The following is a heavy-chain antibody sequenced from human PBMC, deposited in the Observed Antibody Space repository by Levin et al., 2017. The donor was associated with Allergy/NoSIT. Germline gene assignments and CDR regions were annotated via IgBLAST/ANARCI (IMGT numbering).Heavy chain of an antibody. CDR1: GFTFSSYA. CDR2: ISYDGSNK. CDR3: ARVSDIVVVPAALDY. Sequence: GGSLRLSCAASGFTFSSYAMHWVRQAPGKGLEWVAVISYDGSNKYYADSVKGRFTISRDNSKNTLYLQMNSLRAEDTAVYYCARVSDIVVVPAALDYWGQGTLVTVSS. J-gene: IGHJ4*02. V-gene: IGHV3-30-3*01. D-gene: IGHD2-2*01.